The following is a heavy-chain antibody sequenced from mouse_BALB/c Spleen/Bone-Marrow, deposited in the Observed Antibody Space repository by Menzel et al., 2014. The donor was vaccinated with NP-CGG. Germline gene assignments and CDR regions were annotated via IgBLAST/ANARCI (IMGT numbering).Heavy chain of an antibody. Sequence: VKLMESGPGLVAPSQRLSIPCTVSGFSLTTYGVHWVRQPPGKGLEWLGVIWAGGSTNYNSALMSRLSISKDNSKSQVFLTMNSLQTDDTAMYYCARAHYDYVLFDYWGQGTTLTVSS. D-gene: IGHD2-4*01. CDR1: GFSLTTYG. V-gene: IGHV2-9*02. CDR2: IWAGGST. CDR3: ARAHYDYVLFDY. J-gene: IGHJ2*01.